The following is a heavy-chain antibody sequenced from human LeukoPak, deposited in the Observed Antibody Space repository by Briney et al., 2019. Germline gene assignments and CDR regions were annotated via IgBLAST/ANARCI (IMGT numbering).Heavy chain of an antibody. CDR1: GFTFSDYY. J-gene: IGHJ6*03. V-gene: IGHV3-11*04. CDR2: ISTCGAIT. CDR3: ASAYYYYYMDV. Sequence: GGSLRLSCAASGFTFSDYYMSWIRQAPGKGLEGVSYISTCGAITYYADSVKGRFTISSDNAKNALYLQMNSLRAEDTAVYYCASAYYYYYMDVWGKGTTVTVSS.